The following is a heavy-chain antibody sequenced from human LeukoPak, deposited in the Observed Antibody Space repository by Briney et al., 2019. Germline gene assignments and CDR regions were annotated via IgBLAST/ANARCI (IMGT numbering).Heavy chain of an antibody. CDR2: IYYSGST. D-gene: IGHD3-22*01. V-gene: IGHV4-59*01. J-gene: IGHJ3*02. CDR3: ARGRTMHSSGYYYSSGGAFDI. Sequence: SETLSLTCTVSGGSISSYYWSWIRQPPGKGLEWIGYIYYSGSTNYNPSLKSRVTISVDTSKNQFSLKLSSVTAADTAVYYCARGRTMHSSGYYYSSGGAFDIWGQGTMVTVSS. CDR1: GGSISSYY.